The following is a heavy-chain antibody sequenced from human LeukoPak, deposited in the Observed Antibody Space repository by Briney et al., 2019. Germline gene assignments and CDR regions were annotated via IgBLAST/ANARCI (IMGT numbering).Heavy chain of an antibody. V-gene: IGHV4-34*01. J-gene: IGHJ4*03. Sequence: TSETLSLTCAVYGGSFSTYYWSWIRQSPGKGLEWIAEIDHRGYNNYNPSVKSRVTISVDTSKNQFSLKITSLTAADTAVYYCARGPTISETGYFDYWGQGTLVTVSS. CDR3: ARGPTISETGYFDY. D-gene: IGHD1-1*01. CDR2: IDHRGYN. CDR1: GGSFSTYY.